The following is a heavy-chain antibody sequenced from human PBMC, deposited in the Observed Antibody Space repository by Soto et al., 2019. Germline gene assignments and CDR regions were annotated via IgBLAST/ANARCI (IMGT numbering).Heavy chain of an antibody. D-gene: IGHD3-22*01. CDR2: MNPNSGNT. CDR3: ARVPLRWVVIDY. CDR1: GYTFTSYD. Sequence: ASVKVSCTASGYTFTSYDINWVRQATGQGLEWMGWMNPNSGNTGYAQKFQGRVTMTRNTSISTAYMELSSLRSEDTAVYYCARVPLRWVVIDYWGQGTLVTVSS. V-gene: IGHV1-8*01. J-gene: IGHJ4*02.